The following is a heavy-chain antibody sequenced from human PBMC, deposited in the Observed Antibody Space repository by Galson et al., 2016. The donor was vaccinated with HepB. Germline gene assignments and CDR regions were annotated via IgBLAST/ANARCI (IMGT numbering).Heavy chain of an antibody. V-gene: IGHV1-18*01. D-gene: IGHD6-19*01. CDR1: GYMFTDYG. CDR2: ISAHNGNT. Sequence: QSGAEVKEPGASVRVSCQASGYMFTDYGVAWVRQAPGQGLEWIGWISAHNGNTVSAQKFRGRVTMTTDTSTTTAYMSLSSLTSDDTAAYFCARAPGIEVSGVFHPWGQGTVLIVSS. J-gene: IGHJ5*02. CDR3: ARAPGIEVSGVFHP.